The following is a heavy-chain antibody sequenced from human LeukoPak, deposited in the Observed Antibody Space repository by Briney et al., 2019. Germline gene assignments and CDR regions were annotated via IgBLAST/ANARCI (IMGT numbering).Heavy chain of an antibody. CDR3: ARQIAWGVGRFDY. D-gene: IGHD3-10*01. Sequence: TSETLSLTCAVWGGSINTYFWSWIRQPRGKGLEWIGYMYYSGSTNYNPSLKSRATISMDTSKNQFSLKLNSVTAADTAVYYCARQIAWGVGRFDYWGQGTLATVSA. CDR1: GGSINTYF. CDR2: MYYSGST. V-gene: IGHV4-59*08. J-gene: IGHJ4*02.